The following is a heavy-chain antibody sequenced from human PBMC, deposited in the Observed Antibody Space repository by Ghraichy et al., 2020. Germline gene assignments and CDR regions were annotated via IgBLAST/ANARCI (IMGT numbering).Heavy chain of an antibody. D-gene: IGHD6-19*01. Sequence: GESLNISCAASGFTFSDYGMSWVRQAPGKGLEWVSTISGGGSTTFYADSVKGRFAMSRDNSKNTLYLQMHSLRAEATAIYFLAKRSVAGSYYFDYWGQGTLVTVSS. J-gene: IGHJ4*02. CDR1: GFTFSDYG. V-gene: IGHV3-23*01. CDR2: ISGGGSTT. CDR3: AKRSVAGSYYFDY.